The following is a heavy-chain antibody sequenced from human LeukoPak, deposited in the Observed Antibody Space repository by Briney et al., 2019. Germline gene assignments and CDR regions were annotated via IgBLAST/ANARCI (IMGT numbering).Heavy chain of an antibody. J-gene: IGHJ4*02. CDR1: RFTFSSYA. D-gene: IGHD4-17*01. CDR3: ARPYDYGDYDASGFDY. CDR2: ISYDGSNK. Sequence: GRSLRLSCAASRFTFSSYALHWVRQAPGTGLEWVAVISYDGSNKYYADSVKGRFTISRDNSKNTLYLQMNSLRAEDTAVYYCARPYDYGDYDASGFDYWGQGTLVTVSS. V-gene: IGHV3-30-3*01.